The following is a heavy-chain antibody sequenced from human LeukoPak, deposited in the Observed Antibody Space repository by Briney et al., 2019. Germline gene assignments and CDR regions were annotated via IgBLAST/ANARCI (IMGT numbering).Heavy chain of an antibody. Sequence: GGSLRLSCAASGFTFSSYEMNWVRQAPGKRLEWVSYISSSGSTIYYADSVKGRFTISRDNAKNSLYLQMNSLRAEDTAVYYCARLPSEGGWYDFDYWGQGTLVTVSS. CDR3: ARLPSEGGWYDFDY. D-gene: IGHD6-19*01. J-gene: IGHJ4*02. CDR2: ISSSGSTI. CDR1: GFTFSSYE. V-gene: IGHV3-48*03.